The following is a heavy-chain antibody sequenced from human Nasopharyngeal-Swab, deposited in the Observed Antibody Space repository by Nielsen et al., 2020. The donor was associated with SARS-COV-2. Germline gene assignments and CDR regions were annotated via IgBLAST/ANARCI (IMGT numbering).Heavy chain of an antibody. CDR3: ARVPSRDGYNWADY. CDR1: GYTFTSYG. J-gene: IGHJ4*02. CDR2: ISAYNGNT. Sequence: ASVKVSCKASGYTFTSYGIGWVRQAPGQGLEWMGWISAYNGNTNYAQKLQGRVTMTTDTSTSTAYMELRSLRSDDTAVYYCARVPSRDGYNWADYWGQGTLVTVSS. D-gene: IGHD5-24*01. V-gene: IGHV1-18*01.